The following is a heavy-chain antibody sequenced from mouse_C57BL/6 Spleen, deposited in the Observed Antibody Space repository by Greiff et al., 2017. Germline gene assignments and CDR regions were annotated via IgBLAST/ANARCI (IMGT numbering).Heavy chain of an antibody. CDR2: IDPENGDT. CDR3: TRGSTTVVEDFDY. Sequence: VQLQQSGAELVRPGASVKLSCTASGFNIKDDYMHWVKQRPEQGLEWIGWIDPENGDTEYASKFQGKATITADTSSNTAYLQLSSLTSEDTAVYYCTRGSTTVVEDFDYWGQGTTLTVSS. CDR1: GFNIKDDY. V-gene: IGHV14-4*01. D-gene: IGHD1-1*01. J-gene: IGHJ2*01.